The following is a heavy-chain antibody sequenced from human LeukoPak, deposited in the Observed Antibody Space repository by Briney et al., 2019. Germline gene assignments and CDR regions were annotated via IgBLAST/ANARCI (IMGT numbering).Heavy chain of an antibody. CDR3: ARGQVNRLLWVGESLSNINPFDY. D-gene: IGHD3-10*01. J-gene: IGHJ4*02. CDR2: ISAYNGYT. Sequence: GASVKVSCKASGYIFTRYGINWVRQAPGQGLEWMGWISAYNGYTNYAEKFQDRVTMTTDTPTSTAYMELRSLRSDDTAVYYCARGQVNRLLWVGESLSNINPFDYWGQGTLVTVSS. CDR1: GYIFTRYG. V-gene: IGHV1-18*01.